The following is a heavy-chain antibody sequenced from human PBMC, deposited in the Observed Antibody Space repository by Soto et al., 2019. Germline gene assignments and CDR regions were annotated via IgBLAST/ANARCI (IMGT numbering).Heavy chain of an antibody. V-gene: IGHV5-10-1*01. CDR2: IDPSDSYI. CDR3: ARLGDCSGGSCFSRYYYHGMDV. CDR1: GYSLATYW. Sequence: GESLKISCKSSGYSLATYWITWVRQMPGKGLEWMGRIDPSDSYINYSPSFQGRVTISAGKSLNTAYLQWSSLEASDTAMYYCARLGDCSGGSCFSRYYYHGMDVWGQGTTVTVSS. D-gene: IGHD2-15*01. J-gene: IGHJ6*02.